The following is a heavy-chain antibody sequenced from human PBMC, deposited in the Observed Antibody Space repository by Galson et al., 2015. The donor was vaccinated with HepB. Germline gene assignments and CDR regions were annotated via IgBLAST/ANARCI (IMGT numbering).Heavy chain of an antibody. CDR1: GFNFRNYG. D-gene: IGHD3-3*01. J-gene: IGHJ6*02. CDR3: AKVDTIYGVDSVYGMHV. CDR2: IAYDGSKR. V-gene: IGHV3-30*18. Sequence: SLRLSCAASGFNFRNYGMYWVRQAPGKGLEWVAVIAYDGSKRYYRDSVKGRFTISRDNPKNTLYLEMNSLRPEDTSLYYCAKVDTIYGVDSVYGMHVWGQGSTVIVSS.